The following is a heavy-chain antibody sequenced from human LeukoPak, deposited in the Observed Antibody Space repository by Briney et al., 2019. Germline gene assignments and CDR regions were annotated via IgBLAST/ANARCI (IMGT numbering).Heavy chain of an antibody. D-gene: IGHD4-23*01. V-gene: IGHV3-21*01. Sequence: GGSLRLSCAASGFTFSSYSMNWVRQAPGKGLEWVSSISSNSSYIYYADSVKGRFTISRDNAKNSLYLQMNSLRAEDTAVYYCARDQGGWYGGNQNWGQGTLVTVSS. J-gene: IGHJ4*02. CDR1: GFTFSSYS. CDR2: ISSNSSYI. CDR3: ARDQGGWYGGNQN.